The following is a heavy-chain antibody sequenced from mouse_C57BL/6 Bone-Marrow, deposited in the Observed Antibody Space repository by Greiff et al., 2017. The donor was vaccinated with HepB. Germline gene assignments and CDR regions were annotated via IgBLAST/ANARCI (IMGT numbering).Heavy chain of an antibody. J-gene: IGHJ1*03. CDR2: IDPSDSYT. V-gene: IGHV1-59*01. CDR1: GYTFTSYW. Sequence: QVQLQQPGAELVRPGTSVKLSCKASGYTFTSYWMHWVKQRPGQGLEWIGVIDPSDSYTNYNQKFKGKATLTVVTSSSTAYMQLSSLTSEDSAVYYCARRPDWYFDVWGTGTTVTVSS. CDR3: ARRPDWYFDV.